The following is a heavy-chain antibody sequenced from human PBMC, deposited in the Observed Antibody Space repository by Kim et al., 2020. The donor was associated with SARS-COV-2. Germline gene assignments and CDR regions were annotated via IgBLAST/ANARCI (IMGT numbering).Heavy chain of an antibody. V-gene: IGHV3-15*01. CDR3: TTNIHPMVRGLRDGMDV. Sequence: VEGKFTISRDDSENTLYLQMNSLKTEDTAVYYCTTNIHPMVRGLRDGMDVWGQGTTVTVSS. D-gene: IGHD3-10*01. J-gene: IGHJ6*02.